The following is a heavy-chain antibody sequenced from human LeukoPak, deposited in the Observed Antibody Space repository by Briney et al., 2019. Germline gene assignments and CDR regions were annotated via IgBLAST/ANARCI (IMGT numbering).Heavy chain of an antibody. D-gene: IGHD3-10*01. V-gene: IGHV3-30*04. CDR2: ISSDGSNE. CDR1: GFTFSSYA. CDR3: ARDSNYYGSGSYYRD. Sequence: GGSLRLSCAASGFTFSSYAMHWVRQPPGKGLEWLAVISSDGSNEYYSDSVQGRFTISRDNSNNTLYLQMNSLRAEDTAVSYCARDSNYYGSGSYYRDWGQGTLVTVSS. J-gene: IGHJ4*02.